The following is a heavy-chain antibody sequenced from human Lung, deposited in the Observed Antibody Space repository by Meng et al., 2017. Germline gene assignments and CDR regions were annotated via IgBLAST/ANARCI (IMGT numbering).Heavy chain of an antibody. CDR2: ISHSGST. CDR1: GGSISSSNW. J-gene: IGHJ4*02. CDR3: ARYLAGGYGDYFDY. D-gene: IGHD4-17*01. V-gene: IGHV4-4*02. Sequence: GRRQEAGPGRVKPSGYLSLPCAVSGGSISSSNWWSWVRQPPGKGLEWIGEISHSGSTNYNPSLKSRVTISVDKSKNQFSLKLSSVTAADTAVYYCARYLAGGYGDYFDYWGQGTLVTVSS.